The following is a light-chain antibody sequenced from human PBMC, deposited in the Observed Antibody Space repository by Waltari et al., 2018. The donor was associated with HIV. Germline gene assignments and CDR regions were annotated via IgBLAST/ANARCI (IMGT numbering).Light chain of an antibody. CDR1: SSNIGAGYD. Sequence: QSALTQPPSVSGAPGQRVTISCTGSSSNIGAGYDVHWYQQLPGTGPKLLIYGNTNRPSGVPDRFSGSKSGTSASLAITGLQTEDEGTYYCQSYDNSLSGHWGFGGGTKLTVL. CDR3: QSYDNSLSGHWG. V-gene: IGLV1-40*01. J-gene: IGLJ3*02. CDR2: GNT.